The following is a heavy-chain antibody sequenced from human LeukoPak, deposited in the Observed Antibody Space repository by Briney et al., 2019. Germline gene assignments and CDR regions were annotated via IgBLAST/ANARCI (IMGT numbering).Heavy chain of an antibody. J-gene: IGHJ4*02. D-gene: IGHD6-19*01. CDR2: ISAYNGNT. V-gene: IGHV1-18*01. Sequence: ASVKVSCKASGYTFTSYGISWVRQAPGQGLEWMGWISAYNGNTNYAQKLQGRVTMTTDTSTSTAYMELRSLRSDDTAVYYCARGAASSGWFPSYYFDYWGQGTLVTVSS. CDR1: GYTFTSYG. CDR3: ARGAASSGWFPSYYFDY.